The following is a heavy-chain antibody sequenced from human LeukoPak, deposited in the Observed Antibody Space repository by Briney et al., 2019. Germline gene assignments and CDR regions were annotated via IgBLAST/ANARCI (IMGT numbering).Heavy chain of an antibody. D-gene: IGHD6-13*01. CDR2: TSAHNGNT. J-gene: IGHJ4*02. Sequence: ASVKVSCKASGYTFTTYGITWVRRAPGQGLEWMGWTSAHNGNTKYAQKLQGRVTMTTDTSTRTAYMELRSLRSDDTAVYYCARDTIAADFIDYWGQGTLVTVSS. CDR1: GYTFTTYG. V-gene: IGHV1-18*01. CDR3: ARDTIAADFIDY.